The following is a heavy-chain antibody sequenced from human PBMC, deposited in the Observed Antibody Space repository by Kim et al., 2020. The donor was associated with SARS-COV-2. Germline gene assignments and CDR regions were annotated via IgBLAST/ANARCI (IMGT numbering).Heavy chain of an antibody. CDR3: ARQETITIFGVVISTSRFAP. CDR2: IYYSGST. V-gene: IGHV4-39*01. D-gene: IGHD3-3*01. Sequence: SETLSLTCTVSGGSISSSSYYWGWIRQPPGKGLEWIGSIYYSGSTYYNPSLKSRVTISVDTSKNQFSLKLSSVTAADTAVYYCARQETITIFGVVISTSRFAPWGQRTLVTVSS. J-gene: IGHJ5*02. CDR1: GGSISSSSYY.